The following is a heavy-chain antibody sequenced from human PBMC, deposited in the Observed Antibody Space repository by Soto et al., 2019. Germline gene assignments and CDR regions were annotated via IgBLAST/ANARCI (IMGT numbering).Heavy chain of an antibody. V-gene: IGHV2-5*01. CDR2: VYWNDER. J-gene: IGHJ4*02. CDR3: AHYDSLGYCSHFDS. CDR1: GFSLTTTGVG. Sequence: QIALQESGPTVVKPTQTLTLTCTFSGFSLTTTGVGVGWIRHAPGKALGWRAMVYWNDERRYSPSLKSRLTITQDPSKNQVVLTMTYMDAVEKASYFFAHYDSLGYCSHFDSWGQRTLVTVS. D-gene: IGHD3-22*01.